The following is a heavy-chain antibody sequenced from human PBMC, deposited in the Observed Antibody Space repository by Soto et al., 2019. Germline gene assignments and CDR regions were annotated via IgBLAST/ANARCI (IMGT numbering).Heavy chain of an antibody. CDR1: GFTFSSYA. V-gene: IGHV3-23*01. Sequence: EVQLLESGGGLVQPGGSLRLSCAASGFTFSSYAMSWVRQARGKGLEWVSAISGSGGSTYYADSVKGRFTISRDNSKNTLYLQMNSLRAEDTAVYYCARLRFLEWLYQYNWFDPWGQGTLVTVSS. CDR3: ARLRFLEWLYQYNWFDP. J-gene: IGHJ5*02. D-gene: IGHD3-3*01. CDR2: ISGSGGST.